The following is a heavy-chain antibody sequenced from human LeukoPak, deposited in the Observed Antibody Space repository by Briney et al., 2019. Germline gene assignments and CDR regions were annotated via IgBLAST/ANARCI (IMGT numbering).Heavy chain of an antibody. CDR3: ARDRGGSGWYYYFDY. D-gene: IGHD6-19*01. CDR1: GFTFSSYS. V-gene: IGHV3-21*01. CDR2: ISSSSSYI. Sequence: GGSLRLSCAASGFTFSSYSMNWVRQAPGKGLEWVSSISSSSSYIYYADSVKGRFTISRDNAKNSLYLEMNSLRAEDTAVYYCARDRGGSGWYYYFDYWGQGTLVTVSS. J-gene: IGHJ4*02.